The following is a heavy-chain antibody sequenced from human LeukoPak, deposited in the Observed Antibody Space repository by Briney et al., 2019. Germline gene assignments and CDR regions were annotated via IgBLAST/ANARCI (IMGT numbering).Heavy chain of an antibody. J-gene: IGHJ5*02. CDR3: ASSRAVDTAMVTPYNWFDP. CDR1: GGTFSSYA. V-gene: IGHV1-69*13. Sequence: ASVKVSCKASGGTFSSYAISWVRQAPGQGLEWMGGIIPIFGTANYAQKFQGRVTITADESTSTAYMELSSLRSEDTAVYYCASSRAVDTAMVTPYNWFDPWGQGTLVTVSS. D-gene: IGHD5-18*01. CDR2: IIPIFGTA.